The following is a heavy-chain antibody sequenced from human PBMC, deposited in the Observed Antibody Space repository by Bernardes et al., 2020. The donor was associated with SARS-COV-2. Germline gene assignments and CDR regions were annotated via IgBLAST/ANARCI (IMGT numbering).Heavy chain of an antibody. CDR3: ALLVAQTYYYGLDV. Sequence: SGPTLVKPTETLTLTCTVSGFSLSNARMAVSWIRQPPGKALEWLAHIFSNDEKSYSTSLKSRLTISKDTSKSQVVLTMTNMDPVDTATYYCALLVAQTYYYGLDVWGQGTTVTVSS. D-gene: IGHD5-12*01. V-gene: IGHV2-26*01. CDR1: GFSLSNARMA. CDR2: IFSNDEK. J-gene: IGHJ6*02.